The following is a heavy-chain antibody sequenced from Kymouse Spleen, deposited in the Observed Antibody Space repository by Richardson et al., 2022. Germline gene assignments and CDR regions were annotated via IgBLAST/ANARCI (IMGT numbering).Heavy chain of an antibody. J-gene: IGHJ6*02. CDR1: GFTFSSYS. CDR2: ISSSSSYI. Sequence: EVQLVESGGGLVKPGGSLRLSCAASGFTFSSYSMNWVRQAPGKGLEWVSSISSSSSYIYYADSVKGRFTISRDNAKNSLYLQMNSLRAEDTAVYYCARDWVYYGSGSYPHYYYYYGMDVWGQGTTVTVSS. CDR3: ARDWVYYGSGSYPHYYYYYGMDV. V-gene: IGHV3-21*03. D-gene: IGHD3-10*01.